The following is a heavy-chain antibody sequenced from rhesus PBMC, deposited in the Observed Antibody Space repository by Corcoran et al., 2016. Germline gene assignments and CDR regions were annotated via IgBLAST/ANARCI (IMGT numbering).Heavy chain of an antibody. Sequence: QVQLQESGPGVVKPSETLSLTCAVSGGPISGYYLWSWIRQPPGKGLEWIGYIYGGSGSTSYNPSLKSRVIISIDTSKNQFSLKLSSVTAADTAVYYCARANYYDSGYSDYWGQGVLVTVSS. J-gene: IGHJ4*01. CDR1: GGPISGYYL. V-gene: IGHV4S7*01. CDR3: ARANYYDSGYSDY. CDR2: IYGGSGST. D-gene: IGHD3-28*01.